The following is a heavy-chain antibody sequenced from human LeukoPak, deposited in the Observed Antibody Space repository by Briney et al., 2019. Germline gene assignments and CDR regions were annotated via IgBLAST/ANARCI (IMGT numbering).Heavy chain of an antibody. CDR2: MNPNSGNT. V-gene: IGHV1-8*03. Sequence: GASVKVSCKASVYTFTSYDIYWVGQATGQGLEWMGYMNPNSGNTGYAQEFQGRVTITTNTSTSTAYMELSSLRSDTSAVYYSSREGRASWGQGTLVTVSS. J-gene: IGHJ5*02. CDR3: SREGRAS. CDR1: VYTFTSYD.